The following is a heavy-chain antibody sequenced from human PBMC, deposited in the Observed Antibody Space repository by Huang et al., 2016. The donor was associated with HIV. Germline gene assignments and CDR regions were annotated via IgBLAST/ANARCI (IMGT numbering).Heavy chain of an antibody. CDR3: AREVRSVDTDRPDGYYYRGLDV. CDR2: VYFRGNT. CDR1: GTSMTSSTFY. J-gene: IGHJ6*02. Sequence: QLRESGPGLVTPSETLSLTCSASGTSMTSSTFYWGWFRQPPGRGLEWIGSVYFRGNTYDNPSLKSRVTIARDTANKQYSMRLTSVAAAGTAVYFCAREVRSVDTDRPDGYYYRGLDVWGQGTTVIVSS. V-gene: IGHV4-39*02. D-gene: IGHD2-2*03.